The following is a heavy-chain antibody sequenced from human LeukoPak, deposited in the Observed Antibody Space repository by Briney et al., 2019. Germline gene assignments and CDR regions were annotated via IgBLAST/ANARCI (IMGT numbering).Heavy chain of an antibody. CDR3: AKDLLLRQFVLDF. Sequence: AGTLSLTCIASGFTFTGYGMHWVRQPPGRGLEWVAFTLYDGSSQYYADSLRGRFTISRDNSKNTLFLQMNNVTHDDTAVYYCAKDLLLRQFVLDFWGQGTPVTVSS. J-gene: IGHJ4*02. D-gene: IGHD5-24*01. V-gene: IGHV3-30*02. CDR1: GFTFTGYG. CDR2: TLYDGSSQ.